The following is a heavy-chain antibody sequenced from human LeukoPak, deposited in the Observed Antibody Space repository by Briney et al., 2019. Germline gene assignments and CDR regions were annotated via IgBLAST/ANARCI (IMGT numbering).Heavy chain of an antibody. D-gene: IGHD3-10*01. Sequence: SETLSLTCTVSGGSISSSSYYWSWIRQPPGKGLEWIGYIYYSGSTNYNPSLKSRVTISVDTSKNQFSLKLSSVTAADTAVYYCARLRGSGPMMARYYYGMDVWGQGTTVTVSS. J-gene: IGHJ6*02. CDR2: IYYSGST. CDR3: ARLRGSGPMMARYYYGMDV. CDR1: GGSISSSSYY. V-gene: IGHV4-61*05.